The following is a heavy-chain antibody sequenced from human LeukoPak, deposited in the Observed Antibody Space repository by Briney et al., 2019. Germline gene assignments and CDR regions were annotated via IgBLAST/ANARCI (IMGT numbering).Heavy chain of an antibody. V-gene: IGHV4-34*01. CDR1: GGSFSGYY. J-gene: IGHJ4*02. CDR3: ARGPNYGGNSKDFDY. Sequence: TSETLSLTCAVYGGSFSGYYWSWIRQPPGKGLEWMGEINHSGSTNYNTSLKSRVTISVDTSKNQFSLKLSSVTAADTAVYYCARGPNYGGNSKDFDYWGQGTLVTVSS. D-gene: IGHD4-23*01. CDR2: INHSGST.